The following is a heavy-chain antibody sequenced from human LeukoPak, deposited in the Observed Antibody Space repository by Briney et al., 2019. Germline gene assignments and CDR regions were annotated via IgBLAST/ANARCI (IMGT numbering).Heavy chain of an antibody. Sequence: PGGPLRLSCASSGFDFSRYNMNWVRQAPGKGVEWVASIDPTSGYKYYGDSVKGRFTTSRDNAENSVHLQMNSLGAEDTALYYCARGHSGSYQRNDGFDIWGRGTLVTVSS. CDR1: GFDFSRYN. J-gene: IGHJ3*02. CDR3: ARGHSGSYQRNDGFDI. CDR2: IDPTSGYK. D-gene: IGHD1-26*01. V-gene: IGHV3-21*01.